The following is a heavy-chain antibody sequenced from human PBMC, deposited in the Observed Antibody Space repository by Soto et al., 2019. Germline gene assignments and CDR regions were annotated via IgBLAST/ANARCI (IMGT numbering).Heavy chain of an antibody. D-gene: IGHD3-16*01. Sequence: GGSLRLSCAASGFTFSSYGMHWVRQAPGKGLEWVAVISYDGSNKYYADSVKGRFTISRDNSKNTLYLQMNSLRAEDTAVYYCAKDINMITFGGAFRAWGQGTLVTVSS. CDR2: ISYDGSNK. V-gene: IGHV3-30*18. CDR3: AKDINMITFGGAFRA. CDR1: GFTFSSYG. J-gene: IGHJ5*02.